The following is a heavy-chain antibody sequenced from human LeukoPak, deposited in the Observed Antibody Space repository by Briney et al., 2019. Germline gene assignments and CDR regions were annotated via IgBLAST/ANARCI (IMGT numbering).Heavy chain of an antibody. CDR2: INPNSGGT. Sequence: ASVKVSCKASGYTFRSYYMSWVRQAPGQGLEWMGIINPNSGGTNYAQKFQGRVTMTRDTSISTAYMELSGLRSDDTAVYYCASADNWDLGYWGQGTLVTVSS. D-gene: IGHD1-20*01. J-gene: IGHJ4*02. CDR1: GYTFRSYY. CDR3: ASADNWDLGY. V-gene: IGHV1-2*02.